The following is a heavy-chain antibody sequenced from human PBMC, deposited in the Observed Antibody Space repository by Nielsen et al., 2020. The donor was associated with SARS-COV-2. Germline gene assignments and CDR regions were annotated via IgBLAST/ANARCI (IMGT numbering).Heavy chain of an antibody. J-gene: IGHJ4*02. V-gene: IGHV4-59*08. D-gene: IGHD6-13*01. CDR1: DGSISNYY. Sequence: SETLSLTCTISDGSISNYYWNWIRQAPGKALEWIGYIYYTGSTYYNPSLQSRLTISLDTSMNQFSLRLSSVTAADTAVYYCARGSAAAAGLFPFDYWGQGTLVTVSS. CDR2: IYYTGST. CDR3: ARGSAAAAGLFPFDY.